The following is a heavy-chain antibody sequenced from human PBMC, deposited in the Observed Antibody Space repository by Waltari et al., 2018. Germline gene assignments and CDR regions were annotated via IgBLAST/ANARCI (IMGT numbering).Heavy chain of an antibody. CDR3: ARVTRNSPPDY. J-gene: IGHJ4*02. CDR2: IKQDGSEK. Sequence: EVQLVESGGGLVQPGGSLRLSCAASGFTFSDYWMNWVRQAPGKGLEWVANIKQDGSEKDYVDSVKGRFTISRDNTKNSLYLQMNSLRAEDTAVYYCARVTRNSPPDYWGQGTLVTVSS. D-gene: IGHD2-2*01. V-gene: IGHV3-7*04. CDR1: GFTFSDYW.